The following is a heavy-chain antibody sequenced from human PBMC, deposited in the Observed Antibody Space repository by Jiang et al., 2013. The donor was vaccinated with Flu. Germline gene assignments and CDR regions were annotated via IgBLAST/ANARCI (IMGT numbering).Heavy chain of an antibody. V-gene: IGHV3-43D*03. D-gene: IGHD3-10*01. CDR3: AKDKDYYGSGRDIDY. CDR2: ISWDGGST. J-gene: IGHJ4*02. CDR1: FTFDDYA. Sequence: FTFDDYAMHWVRQAPGKGLEWVSLISWDGGSTYYADSVKGRFTISRDNSKNSLYLQMNSLRAEDTALYYCAKDKDYYGSGRDIDYWGQGTLVTVSS.